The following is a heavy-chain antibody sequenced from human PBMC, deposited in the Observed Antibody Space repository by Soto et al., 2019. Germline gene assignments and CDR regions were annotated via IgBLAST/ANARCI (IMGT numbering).Heavy chain of an antibody. J-gene: IGHJ4*02. CDR2: IYYRGNA. D-gene: IGHD5-12*01. CDR3: ARLEGLATISYYFDF. V-gene: IGHV4-39*01. Sequence: QLQLQESGPGLVKPSETLSLTCSVSDDSINSDKYYRGWIRQPPGKGLEWIGSIYYRGNAYYNPSLQPRVTISLDKSKSQFSLKLNSVTAADSAVYFCARLEGLATISYYFDFWGPGALVTVSS. CDR1: DDSINSDKYY.